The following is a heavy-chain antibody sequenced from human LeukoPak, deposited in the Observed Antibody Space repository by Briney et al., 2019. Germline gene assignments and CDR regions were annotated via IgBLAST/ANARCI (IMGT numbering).Heavy chain of an antibody. CDR2: ISGSGGRT. CDR1: EFTFSHYG. Sequence: PGGSLRLSCAASEFTFSHYGMTWVRQAPGRGLEWVSTISGSGGRTYSADSVKGRFTISRDNSKNTLYLQMNSLRAEDTAVYYCAKGPLLWDWGQGTLVTVSS. J-gene: IGHJ4*02. V-gene: IGHV3-23*01. CDR3: AKGPLLWD. D-gene: IGHD2/OR15-2a*01.